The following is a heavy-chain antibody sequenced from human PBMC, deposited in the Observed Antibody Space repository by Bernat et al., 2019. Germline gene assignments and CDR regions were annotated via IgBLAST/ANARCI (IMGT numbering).Heavy chain of an antibody. CDR3: ARGVGAGPKDNWFAP. CDR2: INSDGSST. D-gene: IGHD6-19*01. V-gene: IGHV3-74*01. J-gene: IGHJ5*02. CDR1: GFTFSSYW. Sequence: EVQLVESGGGLVQPGGSLRLSCAASGFTFSSYWMHWVRQAPGKGLVWVARINSDGSSTSYEEARKGRFTITRDKAKNTLYLQMNSLRAEDTDVYYCARGVGAGPKDNWFAPWGQGTPVTVAS.